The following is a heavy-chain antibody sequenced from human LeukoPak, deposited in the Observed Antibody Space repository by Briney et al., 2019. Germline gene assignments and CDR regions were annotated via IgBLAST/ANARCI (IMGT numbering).Heavy chain of an antibody. Sequence: SETLSLTCSVSGYSINKGCYWGWIRQPPGKGLEWIGSIYYSGSTYYNPSLKSRVTISVDTSKNQFSLKLSSVTAADTAVYYCARHARSGSYIPNFDYWGQGTLVTVSS. J-gene: IGHJ4*02. V-gene: IGHV4-38-2*02. CDR1: GYSINKGCY. CDR3: ARHARSGSYIPNFDY. D-gene: IGHD1-26*01. CDR2: IYYSGST.